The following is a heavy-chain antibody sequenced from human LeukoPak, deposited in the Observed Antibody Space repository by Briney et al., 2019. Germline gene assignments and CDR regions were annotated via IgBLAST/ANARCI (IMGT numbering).Heavy chain of an antibody. CDR2: INHSGST. V-gene: IGHV4-34*01. CDR3: ARRTGTTVWDDAFDI. D-gene: IGHD1-7*01. Sequence: PGGSLRLSCAASGFTFSSYSMNWIRQPPGKGLEWIGEINHSGSTNYNPSLKSRVTISVDSSKNQFSLKLTSVTAADTAVYYCARRTGTTVWDDAFDIWGQGTMVTVSS. CDR1: GFTFSSYS. J-gene: IGHJ3*02.